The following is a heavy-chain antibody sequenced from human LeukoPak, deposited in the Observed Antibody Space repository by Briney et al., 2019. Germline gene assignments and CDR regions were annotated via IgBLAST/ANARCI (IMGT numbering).Heavy chain of an antibody. CDR3: ARGGKIVVVAATRYNWFDP. D-gene: IGHD2-15*01. CDR2: MNPNSGNT. CDR1: GYTFTGYD. Sequence: ASVKVSCKASGYTFTGYDINWVRQATGQGLEWMGWMNPNSGNTGYAQKFQGRVTMTRNTSISTAYMELSSLRSEDTAVYYCARGGKIVVVAATRYNWFDPWGQGTLVTVSS. J-gene: IGHJ5*02. V-gene: IGHV1-8*01.